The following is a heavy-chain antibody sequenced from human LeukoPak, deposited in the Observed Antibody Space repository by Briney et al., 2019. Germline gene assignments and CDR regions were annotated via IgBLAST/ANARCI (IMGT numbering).Heavy chain of an antibody. D-gene: IGHD4-23*01. CDR2: MNQDGSEQ. V-gene: IGHV3-7*03. J-gene: IGHJ4*02. Sequence: GGSLRLSCEASGFDFDNYWMTWVRQAPGKGLEWVANMNQDGSEQYYVDSVKGRFSISRDNAKKSLYLQMNSLRAEDTAVYYCAKDRPSNYADKTAIDFWGQGTLVTVSS. CDR1: GFDFDNYW. CDR3: AKDRPSNYADKTAIDF.